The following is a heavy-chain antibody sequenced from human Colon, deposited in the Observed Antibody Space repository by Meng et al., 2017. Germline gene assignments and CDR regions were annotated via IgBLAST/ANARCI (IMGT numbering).Heavy chain of an antibody. CDR3: TRDVGIGFDY. D-gene: IGHD7-27*01. CDR2: ISYDGSIK. Sequence: YTYPTDVLQGIRQGPGKGLEWVSLISYDGSIKWYTDSVKGRFTISRDNSNNTLFLQMSSLRSEDTAVYYCTRDVGIGFDYWGQGTLVTVSS. J-gene: IGHJ4*02. V-gene: IGHV3-30*06. CDR1: YTYPTDV.